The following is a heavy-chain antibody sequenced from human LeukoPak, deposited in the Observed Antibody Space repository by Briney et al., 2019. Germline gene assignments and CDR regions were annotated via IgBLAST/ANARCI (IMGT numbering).Heavy chain of an antibody. D-gene: IGHD1-26*01. Sequence: PGGSLRLSCAASGFTFSSYGMHWVRQAPGKGLEWVAVISYDGSNKYHADSVKGRFTISRDNSKNTLYLQMNSLRAEDTAVYYCAKEEWELLHLDYWGQGTLVTVSS. J-gene: IGHJ4*02. CDR3: AKEEWELLHLDY. CDR2: ISYDGSNK. V-gene: IGHV3-30*18. CDR1: GFTFSSYG.